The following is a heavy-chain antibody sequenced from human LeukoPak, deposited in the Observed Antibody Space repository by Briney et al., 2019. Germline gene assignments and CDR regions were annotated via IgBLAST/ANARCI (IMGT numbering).Heavy chain of an antibody. CDR2: FDPEDGET. V-gene: IGHV1-24*01. CDR1: GYTLTELS. CDR3: ATDLYYDSSGYSPVDY. Sequence: GASVKVSCKVSGYTLTELSMHWVRQAPGKGLEWMGGFDPEDGETIYAQKFQGRVTMTEDTSTDTAYMELSSLRSGDTAVYYCATDLYYDSSGYSPVDYWGQGTLVTVSS. J-gene: IGHJ4*02. D-gene: IGHD3-22*01.